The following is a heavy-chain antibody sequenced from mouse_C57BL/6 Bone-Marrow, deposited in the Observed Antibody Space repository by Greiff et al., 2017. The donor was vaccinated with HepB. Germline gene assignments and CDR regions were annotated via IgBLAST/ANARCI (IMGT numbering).Heavy chain of an antibody. V-gene: IGHV1-64*01. CDR1: GYTFTSYW. Sequence: QVQLQQPGAELVKPGASVKLSCKASGYTFTSYWMHWVKQRPGQGLEWIGMIHPNSGSTNYNEKFKSKATLTVDKSSSTAYMQLSSLTSEDSAVYYCAVDYDGSSWFAYWGQGTLVTVSA. CDR3: AVDYDGSSWFAY. D-gene: IGHD2-4*01. J-gene: IGHJ3*01. CDR2: IHPNSGST.